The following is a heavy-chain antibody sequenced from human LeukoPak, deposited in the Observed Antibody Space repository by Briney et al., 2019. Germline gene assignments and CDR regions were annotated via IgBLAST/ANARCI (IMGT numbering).Heavy chain of an antibody. CDR2: IYYSGST. Sequence: NPSETLSLTCTVSGGSISSYYWSWIRQPPGKGLEWIGYIYYSGSTNYNPSLKSRVTISVDTSKNQFSLKLSSVTAADTAVYYCAREVHYSGSYFGFDYWGQGTLVTVSS. CDR3: AREVHYSGSYFGFDY. CDR1: GGSISSYY. D-gene: IGHD1-26*01. V-gene: IGHV4-59*01. J-gene: IGHJ4*02.